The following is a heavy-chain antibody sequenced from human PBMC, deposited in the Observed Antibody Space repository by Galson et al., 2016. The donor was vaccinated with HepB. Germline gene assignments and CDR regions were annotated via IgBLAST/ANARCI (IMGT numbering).Heavy chain of an antibody. CDR2: IFYSGIT. CDR3: ARGQIVGVPEY. D-gene: IGHD1-26*01. J-gene: IGHJ4*02. CDR1: GGSVSGSDYY. Sequence: SETLSLTCTVSGGSVSGSDYYWGWIRQPPGKGLEWIGDIFYSGITYYNPSLESRVRVSVGTSKNQFSLRLTFVTTADTARYYCARGQIVGVPEYWGQGTLVTVSS. V-gene: IGHV4-39*01.